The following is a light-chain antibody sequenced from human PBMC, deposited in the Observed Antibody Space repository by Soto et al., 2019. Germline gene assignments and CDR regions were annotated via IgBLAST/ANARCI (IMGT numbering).Light chain of an antibody. CDR3: QKTYSGRS. V-gene: IGKV1-39*01. Sequence: DIQMTQSPSSLSASVGDRVIITCRASQSISAYLNWYQHKPGKAPNLLIFAASNLHSGVPSRFSGSGSGTDFTLAISGLQPEDFATYYCQKTYSGRSFGRGTKVDIK. CDR1: QSISAY. CDR2: AAS. J-gene: IGKJ1*01.